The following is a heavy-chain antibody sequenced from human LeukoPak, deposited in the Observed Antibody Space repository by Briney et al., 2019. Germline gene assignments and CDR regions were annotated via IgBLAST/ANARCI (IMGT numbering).Heavy chain of an antibody. D-gene: IGHD5-18*01. CDR3: ARDMVDRDMVKSLGWFDP. Sequence: PSETLSLTCTVSGGSISSSYWSWIRQPPGKGLEWIGHIYNSGSDNYNPSLESRVTMSVDTSKSQFSLKLSSVTAADTAVYYCARDMVDRDMVKSLGWFDPWGQGTLVTVSS. V-gene: IGHV4-59*01. CDR1: GGSISSSY. CDR2: IYNSGSD. J-gene: IGHJ5*02.